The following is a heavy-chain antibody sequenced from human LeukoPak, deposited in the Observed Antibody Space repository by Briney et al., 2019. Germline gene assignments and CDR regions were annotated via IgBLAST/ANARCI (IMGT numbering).Heavy chain of an antibody. CDR2: IYYSGST. D-gene: IGHD3-10*01. J-gene: IGHJ4*02. Sequence: SETLSLTCTVSGGSISSSSYYWGWIRQPPGKGLEWIGSIYYSGSTYYNPSLKSRVTISVDKSKNQFSLKLSSVTAADTAVYYCARETAMVRGVNAYDYWGQGTLVTVSS. CDR3: ARETAMVRGVNAYDY. V-gene: IGHV4-39*07. CDR1: GGSISSSSYY.